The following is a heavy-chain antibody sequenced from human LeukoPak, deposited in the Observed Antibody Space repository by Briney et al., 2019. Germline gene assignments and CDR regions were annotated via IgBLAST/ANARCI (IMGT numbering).Heavy chain of an antibody. CDR3: AKCSCRGVCFIVRIAESSRPLGY. D-gene: IGHD2-8*01. CDR1: GFTFSSYA. Sequence: PGGSLRLSCAASGFTFSSYAMSGVPEAPGKGLEWGSAICGSGGSTYYADSVKGRFTISRDNSKNTVSPQMNSLRAEDTAVYYCAKCSCRGVCFIVRIAESSRPLGYWGQGTLVTVSS. V-gene: IGHV3-23*01. J-gene: IGHJ4*02. CDR2: ICGSGGST.